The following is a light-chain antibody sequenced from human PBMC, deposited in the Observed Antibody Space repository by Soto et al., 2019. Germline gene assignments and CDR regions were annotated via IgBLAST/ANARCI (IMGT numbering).Light chain of an antibody. J-gene: IGLJ1*01. Sequence: LTQPASVSGSPGQSITISCTGTSSGVGGYNYVSWYQQHPGKAPKLMIYDVSNRPSGVSNRFSGSKSGNTASLTISGLQAEDEAHYYCNSYTSSSTPYVFGTGTKLTVL. V-gene: IGLV2-14*01. CDR1: SSGVGGYNY. CDR3: NSYTSSSTPYV. CDR2: DVS.